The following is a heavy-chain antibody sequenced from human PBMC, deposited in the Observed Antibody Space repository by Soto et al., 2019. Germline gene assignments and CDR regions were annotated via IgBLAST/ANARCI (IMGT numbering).Heavy chain of an antibody. CDR1: GGSISSYY. D-gene: IGHD3-3*01. V-gene: IGHV4-4*07. CDR3: AREGDSGFWSGYPHY. CDR2: IYTSGST. Sequence: SETLSLTCTVSGGSISSYYWSWIRQPAGKGLEWIGRIYTSGSTNYNPSLKSRVTMSVDTSKNQFSLKLSSVTAADTAVYYCAREGDSGFWSGYPHYWGQGALVTVSS. J-gene: IGHJ4*02.